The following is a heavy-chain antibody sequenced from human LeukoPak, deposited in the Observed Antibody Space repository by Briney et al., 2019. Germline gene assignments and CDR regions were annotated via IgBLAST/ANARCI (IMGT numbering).Heavy chain of an antibody. D-gene: IGHD6-19*01. CDR3: AREVVAVAGKRFDY. CDR2: INPNSGGT. V-gene: IGHV1-2*02. CDR1: GYTFTGYY. Sequence: EASVKVSCKASGYTFTGYYMHWVRQAPGQGLEWMGWINPNSGGTNYAQKFQGRVTMTRDTSISTAYMELSRLRSDDTAVYYCAREVVAVAGKRFDYWGQGTLVTVSS. J-gene: IGHJ4*02.